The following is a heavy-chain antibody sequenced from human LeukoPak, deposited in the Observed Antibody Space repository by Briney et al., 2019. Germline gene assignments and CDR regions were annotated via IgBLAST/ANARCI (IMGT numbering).Heavy chain of an antibody. CDR1: GFTFTTYA. D-gene: IGHD6-19*01. J-gene: IGHJ4*02. CDR2: ITGSGGST. V-gene: IGHV3-23*01. Sequence: GGSLRLSCAASGFTFTTYAMSWVRQAPGKGLEWVSSITGSGGSTYYADSVKGRFTISRDNSKNTVYLQMNSLRDDDTAVYYCARTVDGTRGPGTIVAVSS. CDR3: ARTVDGT.